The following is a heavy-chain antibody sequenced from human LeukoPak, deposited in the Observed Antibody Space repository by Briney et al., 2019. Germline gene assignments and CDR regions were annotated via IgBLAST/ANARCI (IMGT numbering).Heavy chain of an antibody. CDR1: GFTFSDYN. V-gene: IGHV3-11*04. J-gene: IGHJ4*02. D-gene: IGHD5-18*01. CDR3: ARDDPVDTAFDY. CDR2: ISRSGSTK. Sequence: GGSLRLSCAASGFTFSDYNMRWIRQAPGKGLEWVSSISRSGSTKYYADSVKGRFTISRDNAKNSLYLQMNSLRAEDTAVYYCARDDPVDTAFDYWGQGTLVTVSS.